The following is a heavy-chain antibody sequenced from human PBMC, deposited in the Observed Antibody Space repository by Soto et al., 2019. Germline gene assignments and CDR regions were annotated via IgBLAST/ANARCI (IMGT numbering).Heavy chain of an antibody. V-gene: IGHV3-23*01. J-gene: IGHJ4*02. CDR1: GFTFSSHG. Sequence: GGSLRLSCAASGFTFSSHGMSWVRQATGKGLEWVSSIGGSGATTYYADSVKGRSTISRDNSKNTLHLQMNSLRADDTAVYYCAKLDIQTGTTFWGQGTLVTVSS. D-gene: IGHD1-1*01. CDR2: IGGSGATT. CDR3: AKLDIQTGTTF.